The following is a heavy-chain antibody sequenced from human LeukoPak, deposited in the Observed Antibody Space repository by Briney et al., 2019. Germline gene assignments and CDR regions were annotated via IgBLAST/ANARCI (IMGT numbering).Heavy chain of an antibody. J-gene: IGHJ4*02. D-gene: IGHD2/OR15-2a*01. V-gene: IGHV1-2*06. Sequence: GASVKVSCKASGYTFTSYDINWVRQATGQGLEWMGRIYPSSGGTNYAQKFQGRITLTTDTSINTAYMELSRLRFDDTAVYYCARDLPFEDWGQGTLVTVSS. CDR2: IYPSSGGT. CDR1: GYTFTSYD. CDR3: ARDLPFED.